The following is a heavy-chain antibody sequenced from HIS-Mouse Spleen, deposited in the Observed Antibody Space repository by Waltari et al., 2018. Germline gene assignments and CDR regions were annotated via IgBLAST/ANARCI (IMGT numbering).Heavy chain of an antibody. CDR3: AREIPYSSSWYDWYFDL. CDR2: IYYSGNT. CDR1: GGSISSSSYY. D-gene: IGHD6-13*01. J-gene: IGHJ2*01. Sequence: QLQLQESGPGLVKPSETLSLTCTVSGGSISSSSYYWGWIRQPPGKGLEWIGGIYYSGNTHYNPSLKIRVTISVDTSKNQFSLKLSSVTAADTAVYYCAREIPYSSSWYDWYFDLWGRGTLVTVSS. V-gene: IGHV4-39*07.